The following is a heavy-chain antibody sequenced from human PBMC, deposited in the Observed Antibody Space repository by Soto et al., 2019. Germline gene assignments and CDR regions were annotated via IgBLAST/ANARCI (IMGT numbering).Heavy chain of an antibody. CDR3: ARLGAGIAAAGTFFLDY. CDR2: IYPGDSDT. Sequence: PGESLKISCKGSGYSFTIYWIGWVRQMPGKGLEWTGIIYPGDSDTRYSPSFQGQVTISADKSISTAYLQWSSLKASDTAMYYCARLGAGIAAAGTFFLDYWGQGTLVTVSS. V-gene: IGHV5-51*01. D-gene: IGHD6-13*01. CDR1: GYSFTIYW. J-gene: IGHJ4*02.